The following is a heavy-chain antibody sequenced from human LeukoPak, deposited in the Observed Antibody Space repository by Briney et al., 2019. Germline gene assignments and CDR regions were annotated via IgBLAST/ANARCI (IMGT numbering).Heavy chain of an antibody. CDR3: ARDSPDYLNYYYMDV. V-gene: IGHV3-7*01. CDR1: GFTFSNSW. D-gene: IGHD4/OR15-4a*01. J-gene: IGHJ6*03. CDR2: IKEDGSQK. Sequence: GGSLRLSCAASGFTFSNSWMGWVRQAPGKGLEWVASIKEDGSQKYYVDSVKGRFTISRDNAKNSLYVQMNNLRAEDTAVYYCARDSPDYLNYYYMDVWGKGTTVTVSS.